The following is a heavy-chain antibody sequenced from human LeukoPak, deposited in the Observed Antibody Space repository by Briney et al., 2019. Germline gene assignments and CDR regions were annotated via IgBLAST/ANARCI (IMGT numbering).Heavy chain of an antibody. V-gene: IGHV3-23*01. J-gene: IGHJ4*02. Sequence: GGSLRLSCAASGFTFSSYAMSWVRQAPGKGLEWVPAISGSGGSTYYADTVKGRFTISRDNSKNTLYLQMNSLRAEDTAVYYCAKDGYSGSYYFDYWGQGTLVTVSS. D-gene: IGHD5-12*01. CDR3: AKDGYSGSYYFDY. CDR2: ISGSGGST. CDR1: GFTFSSYA.